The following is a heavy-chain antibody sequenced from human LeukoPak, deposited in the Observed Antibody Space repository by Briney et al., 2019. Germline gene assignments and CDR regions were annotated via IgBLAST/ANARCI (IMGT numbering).Heavy chain of an antibody. Sequence: ASVKVSCKASGYTFTSYGISWVRQAPGQGLEWMGWISAYNGNTNYAQKLQGRVTMTTDTSTSTAHMELRSLRSDDTAVYYCARDHYYGSGSYLFDYWGQGTLVTVSS. J-gene: IGHJ4*02. CDR1: GYTFTSYG. CDR2: ISAYNGNT. D-gene: IGHD3-10*01. CDR3: ARDHYYGSGSYLFDY. V-gene: IGHV1-18*01.